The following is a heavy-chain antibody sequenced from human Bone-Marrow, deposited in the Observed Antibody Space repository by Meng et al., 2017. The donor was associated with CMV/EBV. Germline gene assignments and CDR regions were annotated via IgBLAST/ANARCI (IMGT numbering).Heavy chain of an antibody. J-gene: IGHJ4*02. V-gene: IGHV3-30*04. Sequence: GESLKISCAASGFTFSSYAMHWVRQAPGKGLEWVAVISYDGSNKYYADSVKGRFTISRDNSKNTLYLQMNSLRAEDTAVYYCAKALRYCISTTCYSPFDYWGQGTLVTVSS. CDR1: GFTFSSYA. CDR2: ISYDGSNK. CDR3: AKALRYCISTTCYSPFDY. D-gene: IGHD2-2*01.